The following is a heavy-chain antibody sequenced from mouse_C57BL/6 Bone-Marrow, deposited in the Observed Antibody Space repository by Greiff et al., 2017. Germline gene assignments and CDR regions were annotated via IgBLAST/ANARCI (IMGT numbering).Heavy chain of an antibody. CDR1: GYTFTDHT. D-gene: IGHD1-1*01. V-gene: IGHV1-78*01. CDR3: ARVYYGSHWYFDV. J-gene: IGHJ1*03. Sequence: VQLQQSDAELVKPGASVKISCKVSGYTFTDHTIHWMKQRPEQGLEWIGYIYPRDGSTKYNEKFKGKATLTADKSSSTAYMQLNSLTSEDSAVYFGARVYYGSHWYFDVWGTGTTVTVSA. CDR2: IYPRDGST.